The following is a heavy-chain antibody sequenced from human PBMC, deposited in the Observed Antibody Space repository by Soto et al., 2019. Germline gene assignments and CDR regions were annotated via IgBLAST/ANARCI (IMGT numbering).Heavy chain of an antibody. J-gene: IGHJ4*02. Sequence: QVLLQESGPGLVQPSETLSLTCTVSGGSMNYYYWIWIRRSPGKGLEWIAYVYYSGTTYYNPSLQSRVTISIDTSQNQFSLKLRSVTAADSAIYYCARASRSWRYFFDSWGRGTLVTVSS. CDR1: GGSMNYYY. D-gene: IGHD6-13*01. V-gene: IGHV4-59*01. CDR2: VYYSGTT. CDR3: ARASRSWRYFFDS.